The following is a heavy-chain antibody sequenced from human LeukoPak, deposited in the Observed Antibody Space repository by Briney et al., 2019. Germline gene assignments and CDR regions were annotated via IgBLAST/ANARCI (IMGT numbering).Heavy chain of an antibody. J-gene: IGHJ3*02. CDR1: GYTFTSYD. Sequence: ASVTVSCKASGYTFTSYDINWLRQATGQGLDWMGYMNPNSGYTGYEQRVQGRVTMTRNTSISTAYMELSSLRSEDTAVYYCSRVPREIMSIWGQGTMVTVSS. CDR2: MNPNSGYT. V-gene: IGHV1-8*01. CDR3: SRVPREIMSI. D-gene: IGHD1-26*01.